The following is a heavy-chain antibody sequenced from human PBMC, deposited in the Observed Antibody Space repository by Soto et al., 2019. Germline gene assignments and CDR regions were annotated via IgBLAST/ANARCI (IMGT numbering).Heavy chain of an antibody. J-gene: IGHJ4*02. CDR1: GFTFSSYG. CDR2: ISYDGSNK. D-gene: IGHD3-9*01. CDR3: AKDHYDTLTGYYGPDY. Sequence: ESGGGVVPPGRSLRLSCAASGFTFSSYGIHWVRQAPGKGLEWVAVISYDGSNKYYADSVKGRFTISRDNSKNTLYLQMNSLRAEDTAVYYCAKDHYDTLTGYYGPDYWGQGTLVTVSS. V-gene: IGHV3-30*18.